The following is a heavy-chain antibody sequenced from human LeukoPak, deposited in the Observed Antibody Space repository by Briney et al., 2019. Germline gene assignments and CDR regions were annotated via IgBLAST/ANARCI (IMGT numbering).Heavy chain of an antibody. CDR1: GFTFSSCA. V-gene: IGHV3-21*01. J-gene: IGHJ5*02. CDR2: ISSTSYHI. D-gene: IGHD3-10*01. Sequence: GGSLRLSCAASGFTFSSCAMTWVRQAPGKGLEWVSSISSTSYHIYYADSVKGRFTISRDNAKNSLYLQMNSLRAEDTAVYYCARVGPEGYYASGPFDPWGQGTLVTVSS. CDR3: ARVGPEGYYASGPFDP.